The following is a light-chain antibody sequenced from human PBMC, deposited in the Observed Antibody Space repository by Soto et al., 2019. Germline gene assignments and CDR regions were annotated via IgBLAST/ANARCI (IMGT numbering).Light chain of an antibody. CDR1: QSVNNY. V-gene: IGKV3-11*01. CDR3: QQRNNWPAWT. Sequence: EIVLTQSPVILSLSPGERAALSCRASQSVNNYLAWYQQKPGQAPRLRIYDASNRATGIPARFSGSGSGTDFTLTISSLEPEDFAVYYCQQRNNWPAWTFGQGTKVEIK. CDR2: DAS. J-gene: IGKJ1*01.